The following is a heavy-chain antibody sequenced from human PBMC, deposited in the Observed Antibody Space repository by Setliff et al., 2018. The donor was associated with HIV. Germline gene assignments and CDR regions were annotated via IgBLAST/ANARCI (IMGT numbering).Heavy chain of an antibody. Sequence: GGSLRLSCAASGFTFSSYAMSWVRQAPGKGLEWVSSISSSSSYIYYADSVKGRFTISRDNAKNSLYLQMNSLRAEDTAVYYCTKGVQRLRPYYFDSWGQGTLVTVSS. D-gene: IGHD4-17*01. V-gene: IGHV3-21*01. CDR3: TKGVQRLRPYYFDS. CDR2: ISSSSSYI. J-gene: IGHJ4*02. CDR1: GFTFSSYA.